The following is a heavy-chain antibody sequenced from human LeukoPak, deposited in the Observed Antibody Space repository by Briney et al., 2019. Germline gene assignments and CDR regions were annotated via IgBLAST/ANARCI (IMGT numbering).Heavy chain of an antibody. CDR1: GYSFTSYW. D-gene: IGHD1-26*01. J-gene: IGHJ4*02. CDR3: ARLGGSYHFDY. CDR2: IYPGDSDT. V-gene: IGHV5-51*01. Sequence: GESLKISFKGSGYSFTSYWIGLVRQMPGKGLELMGIIYPGDSDTRYSPSFQGQVTISADKSISTAYLQCSSLKASDTAMYYCARLGGSYHFDYWGQGTLVTVSS.